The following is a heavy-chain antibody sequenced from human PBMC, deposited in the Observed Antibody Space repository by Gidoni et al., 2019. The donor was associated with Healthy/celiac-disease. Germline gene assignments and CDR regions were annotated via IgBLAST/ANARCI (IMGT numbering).Heavy chain of an antibody. CDR1: DFTFSRQG. D-gene: IGHD3-9*01. Sequence: QVQPVEAGGGVVQPGRSLRLSCAASDFTFSRQGMHWVRQAPGKGLEWVAVISYDGSNKYYADSVKGRFTISRDNSKNTLYLQMNSLRAEDTAVYYCAKGDPDLKLLTGESGLFDYWGQGTLVTVSS. J-gene: IGHJ4*02. V-gene: IGHV3-30*18. CDR3: AKGDPDLKLLTGESGLFDY. CDR2: ISYDGSNK.